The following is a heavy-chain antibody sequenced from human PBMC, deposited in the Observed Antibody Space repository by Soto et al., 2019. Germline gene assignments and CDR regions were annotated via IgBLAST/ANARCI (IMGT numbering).Heavy chain of an antibody. D-gene: IGHD2-2*01. J-gene: IGHJ6*02. Sequence: QVQLVQSGAEVKKPGASVKVSCKASGYTFTSYGISWVGQAPGQGLEWMGWISAYNGNTNYAQKLQGRVTMTTDTSTSTAYMELRSLRSDDTAVYYCAREGYCISTSCRHYDYYGMDVWGQGTTVTVSS. CDR3: AREGYCISTSCRHYDYYGMDV. CDR1: GYTFTSYG. CDR2: ISAYNGNT. V-gene: IGHV1-18*01.